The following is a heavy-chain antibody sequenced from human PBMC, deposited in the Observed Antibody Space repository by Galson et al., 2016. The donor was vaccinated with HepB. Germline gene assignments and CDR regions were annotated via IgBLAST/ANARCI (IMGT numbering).Heavy chain of an antibody. CDR3: ARRGIAVAGRGGIDY. D-gene: IGHD6-19*01. CDR1: AYSFTSYW. V-gene: IGHV5-51*01. CDR2: IYPGDSDT. J-gene: IGHJ4*02. Sequence: QSGAEVKKPGESLRISCKGSAYSFTSYWIGWVRQLPGKGLEWMATIYPGDSDTKHNPSFQGQVTISADKSNSTAYLQWSSLKASDTARYYCARRGIAVAGRGGIDYWGQGTLVTVSS.